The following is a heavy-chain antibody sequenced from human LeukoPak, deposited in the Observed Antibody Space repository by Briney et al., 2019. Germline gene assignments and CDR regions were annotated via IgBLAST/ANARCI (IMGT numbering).Heavy chain of an antibody. D-gene: IGHD5-12*01. CDR3: ARDRGDGYDYFWDY. CDR1: GGSIRSSDYY. CDR2: FYYSGST. J-gene: IGHJ4*02. V-gene: IGHV4-39*07. Sequence: SETLSLTCTVSGGSIRSSDYYWGWIRQPPGKGLEWIGSFYYSGSTYYNPSLKSRVTISVDTSKNQFSLKLSSVTAADTAVYYCARDRGDGYDYFWDYWGQGTLVTVSS.